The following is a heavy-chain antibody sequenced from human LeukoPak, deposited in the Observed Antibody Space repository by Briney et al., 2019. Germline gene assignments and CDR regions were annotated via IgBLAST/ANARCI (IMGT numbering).Heavy chain of an antibody. Sequence: GGTLRLSCAASGFTFSSYWMHWVRQAPGKGLVWVSRIYSGGSTINYADSVKGRFTICRDNAKNSLHLQMNSLRAEDTAVYYCARADYSLVNSFDYWGQGTLVTLSA. CDR2: IYSGGSTI. CDR3: ARADYSLVNSFDY. V-gene: IGHV3-74*01. CDR1: GFTFSSYW. D-gene: IGHD1-26*01. J-gene: IGHJ4*02.